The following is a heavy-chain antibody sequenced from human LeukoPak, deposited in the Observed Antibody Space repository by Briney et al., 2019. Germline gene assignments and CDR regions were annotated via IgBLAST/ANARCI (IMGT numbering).Heavy chain of an antibody. V-gene: IGHV1-69*13. CDR3: ATGYSSSPRSFDY. CDR1: GGTFSSYA. Sequence: SVKVSCKASGGTFSSYAISWVRQAPGQGLEWMGGIIPIFGTANYAQKFQGRVTITADESTSTAYMELSSLRSEDTAVYYCATGYSSSPRSFDYWGQGTLVTVSS. J-gene: IGHJ4*02. D-gene: IGHD6-6*01. CDR2: IIPIFGTA.